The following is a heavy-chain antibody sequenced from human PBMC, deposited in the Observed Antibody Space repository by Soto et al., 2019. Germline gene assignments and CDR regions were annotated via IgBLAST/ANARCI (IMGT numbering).Heavy chain of an antibody. D-gene: IGHD6-6*01. CDR3: AKRSSSSTFHY. J-gene: IGHJ4*02. CDR2: ISGSDDST. CDR1: GFTFSSYA. Sequence: EVQLLESGGGLVQPGESLRLSCAASGFTFSSYAMSWVRQAPGKGLEWVSVISGSDDSTYYADSVKGRFTISRDNSKNTLYLQMNSLRAEDTAVYYCAKRSSSSTFHYRGQGTLVTVSS. V-gene: IGHV3-23*01.